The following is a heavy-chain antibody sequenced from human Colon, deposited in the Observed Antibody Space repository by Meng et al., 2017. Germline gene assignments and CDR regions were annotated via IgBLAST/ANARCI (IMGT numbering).Heavy chain of an antibody. J-gene: IGHJ5*02. Sequence: VLLQESRPGLVRPPQTLSLTCTVSRASFGSGGSYWTWIRQHPGKGLEWIGYIYYSGTTYYHPSLKSRVTISVDTSKNQFSLKMSSVTAADTAVYYCARAPSYYYDTSGYCGNFFDPWGQGTLVTVSS. CDR3: ARAPSYYYDTSGYCGNFFDP. V-gene: IGHV4-31*03. D-gene: IGHD3-22*01. CDR2: IYYSGTT. CDR1: RASFGSGGSY.